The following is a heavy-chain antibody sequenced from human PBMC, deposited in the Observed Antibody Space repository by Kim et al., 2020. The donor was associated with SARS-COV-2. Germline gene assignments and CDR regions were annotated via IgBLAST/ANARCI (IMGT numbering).Heavy chain of an antibody. V-gene: IGHV3-53*01. J-gene: IGHJ5*02. D-gene: IGHD3-22*01. CDR3: AGLKYYSSGYYH. Sequence: YADSVKGRFTISRDKSKNTLYLQIKSLRAEDAAVYYCAGLKYYSSGYYHWGQGTLVTVSS.